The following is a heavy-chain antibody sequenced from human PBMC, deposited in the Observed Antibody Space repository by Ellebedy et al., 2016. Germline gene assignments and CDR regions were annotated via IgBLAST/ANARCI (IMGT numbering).Heavy chain of an antibody. J-gene: IGHJ6*03. CDR2: MNPNSGNT. D-gene: IGHD6-6*01. CDR3: ARGGGLLYSSSSYYYYYMDV. CDR1: GYTFTSYY. Sequence: ASVKVSXXASGYTFTSYYMHWVRQATGQGLEWMGWMNPNSGNTGYAQKFQGRVTMTRNTSISTAYMELSSLRSEDTAVYYCARGGGLLYSSSSYYYYYMDVWGKGTTVTVSS. V-gene: IGHV1-8*02.